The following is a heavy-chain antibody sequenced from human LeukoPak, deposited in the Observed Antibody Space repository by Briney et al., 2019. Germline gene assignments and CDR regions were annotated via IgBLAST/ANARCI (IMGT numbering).Heavy chain of an antibody. Sequence: SDTLSLTCAVSGYSISSSNWWGWIRRPPGKGLEWIGYIYYSGSTYYNPSLKSRVTISVDTSKNQFSLKLSSVTAADTAVFYCASVGYSYGNFDYWGQGTLVTVSS. V-gene: IGHV4-28*01. CDR3: ASVGYSYGNFDY. CDR2: IYYSGST. CDR1: GYSISSSNW. J-gene: IGHJ4*02. D-gene: IGHD5-18*01.